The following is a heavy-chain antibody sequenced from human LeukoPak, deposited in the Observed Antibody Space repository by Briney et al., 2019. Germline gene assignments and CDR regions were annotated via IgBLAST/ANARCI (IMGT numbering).Heavy chain of an antibody. CDR3: ARGSYDFWSGYYYYGMDV. V-gene: IGHV4-34*01. CDR1: GGSFSGYY. J-gene: IGHJ6*02. D-gene: IGHD3-3*01. CDR2: INHSGST. Sequence: SETLSLTCAVYGGSFSGYYWSWIRQPPGKGLEWIGEINHSGSTNYNPSLKSRVTISVDASKNQFSLKLSSVTAADTAVYYCARGSYDFWSGYYYYGMDVWGQGTTVTVSS.